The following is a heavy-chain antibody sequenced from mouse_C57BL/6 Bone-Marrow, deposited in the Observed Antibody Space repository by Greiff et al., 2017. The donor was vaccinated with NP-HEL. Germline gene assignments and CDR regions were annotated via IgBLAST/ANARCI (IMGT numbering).Heavy chain of an antibody. CDR2: IHPNSGST. CDR1: GYTFTSYW. Sequence: QVHVKQPGAELVKPGASVKLSCKASGYTFTSYWMHWVKQRPGQGLEWIGMIHPNSGSTNYNEKFKSKATLTVDKSSSTAYMQLSSLTSEDSAVYYCASYYYGSSFYYAMDYWGQGTSVTVSS. CDR3: ASYYYGSSFYYAMDY. J-gene: IGHJ4*01. D-gene: IGHD1-1*01. V-gene: IGHV1-64*01.